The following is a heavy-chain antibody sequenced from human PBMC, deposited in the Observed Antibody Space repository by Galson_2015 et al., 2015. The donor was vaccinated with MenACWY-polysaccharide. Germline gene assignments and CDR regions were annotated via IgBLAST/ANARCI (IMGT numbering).Heavy chain of an antibody. CDR2: IYYSGST. D-gene: IGHD6-19*01. CDR1: GGSISSSSYY. J-gene: IGHJ5*02. CDR3: ARRAPVAGTYH. Sequence: SETLSLTCTVSGGSISSSSYYWGWIRQPPGKGLEWIGSIYYSGSTYYNPSLKSRVTISVDTSKNQFSLKLSSVTAADTAVYYCARRAPVAGTYHWGQGTLVTVSS. V-gene: IGHV4-39*01.